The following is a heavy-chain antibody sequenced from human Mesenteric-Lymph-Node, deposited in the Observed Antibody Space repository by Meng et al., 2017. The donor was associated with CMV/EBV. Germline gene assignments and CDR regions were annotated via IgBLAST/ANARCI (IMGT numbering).Heavy chain of an antibody. CDR1: GDSINKNNY. V-gene: IGHV4-4*02. CDR2: ISHSGIT. CDR3: ARDRGLEWLLGDI. D-gene: IGHD3-3*01. J-gene: IGHJ3*02. Sequence: SETLSLTCAVSGDSINKNNYWSWVRQPPGKGLEWIGEISHSGITKFTPSLKSRVAISMEKTKNYFSLKLISVTAADTAVYYCARDRGLEWLLGDIWGQGTMVTVSS.